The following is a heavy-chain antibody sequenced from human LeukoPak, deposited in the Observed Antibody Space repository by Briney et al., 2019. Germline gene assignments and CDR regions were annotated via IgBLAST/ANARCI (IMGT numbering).Heavy chain of an antibody. J-gene: IGHJ5*02. CDR2: ISGSGANT. CDR1: GFTFSNYA. D-gene: IGHD3-16*01. CDR3: GERDFFCLGNLNWVDP. V-gene: IGHV3-23*01. Sequence: GGSLRLSCAASGFTFSNYAMSWVRQAPGKGLDWVSAISGSGANTYYADSVKGRFTISRDDSKNTLYLQMNSLRAEDTAVYYCGERDFFCLGNLNWVDPWGQGTLVTVSS.